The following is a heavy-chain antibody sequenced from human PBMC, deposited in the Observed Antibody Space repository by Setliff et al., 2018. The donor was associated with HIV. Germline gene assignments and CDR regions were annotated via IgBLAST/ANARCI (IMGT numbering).Heavy chain of an antibody. V-gene: IGHV3-15*01. D-gene: IGHD3-3*01. J-gene: IGHJ4*02. Sequence: GESLKISCAVSGFTVTNTWMSWARQAPGKGLEWVGHISSEAQGGAIEYVEPVKGRFTISRDDSRNTLYLDMNSLKTEDTAVYYCTGSFLGNWGQGTLVTVSS. CDR1: GFTVTNTW. CDR3: TGSFLGN. CDR2: ISSEAQGGAI.